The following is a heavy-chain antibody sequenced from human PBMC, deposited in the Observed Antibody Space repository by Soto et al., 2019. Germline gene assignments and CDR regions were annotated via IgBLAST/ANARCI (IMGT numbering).Heavy chain of an antibody. CDR2: IKYSGTT. Sequence: PSETLSLTCTVSGGSISSSRCHWGWIRQPPGKGLEWIASIKYSGTTFYNPSLKSRVTLSVDTSKNQFALKLSSVTAADTAVYYCARNDEGYVAFDRGGHRTMV. D-gene: IGHD3-16*01. J-gene: IGHJ3*01. V-gene: IGHV4-39*06. CDR3: ARNDEGYVAFDR. CDR1: GGSISSSRCH.